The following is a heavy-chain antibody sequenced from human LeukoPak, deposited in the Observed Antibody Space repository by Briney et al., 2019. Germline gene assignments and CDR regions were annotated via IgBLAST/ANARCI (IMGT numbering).Heavy chain of an antibody. CDR2: IYVSETT. D-gene: IGHD3-22*01. J-gene: IGHJ4*02. CDR3: ARDDDGRGYPDY. CDR1: GGSIRSYY. Sequence: SETLSLTCTVSGGSIRSYYWSWIRQPAGKGLEWIGRIYVSETTYYNPSLKSRVTMSLDTSRNQLSLKLSSVTAADTAVYYCARDDDGRGYPDYWGQGTLVTVSP. V-gene: IGHV4-4*07.